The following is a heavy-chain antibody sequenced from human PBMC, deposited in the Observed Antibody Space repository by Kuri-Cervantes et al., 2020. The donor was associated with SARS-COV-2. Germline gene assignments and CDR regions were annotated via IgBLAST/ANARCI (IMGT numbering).Heavy chain of an antibody. J-gene: IGHJ6*03. CDR3: ARGEALYYYMDV. CDR1: GFTFSSYS. CDR2: ISGGST. V-gene: IGHV3-38-3*01. Sequence: ETLSLTCAASGFTFSSYSMAWVRQAPGKGLEWVSSISGGSTYYADSRKGRFTISRDNSKNTLHLQMNSLRAEDTAVYYCARGEALYYYMDVWGKGTTVTVSS.